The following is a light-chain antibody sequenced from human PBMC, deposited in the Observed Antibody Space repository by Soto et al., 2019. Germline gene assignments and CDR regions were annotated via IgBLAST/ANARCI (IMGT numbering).Light chain of an antibody. CDR3: ATWDDSLIGI. Sequence: QSVLTQPPSASGTPGQRVTISCSGSSSNIGRNTVNWYQQLPGTAPKLLIYFNNQRPSGVPDRFSGSKSGTSASLAISGLQSEDEADYYCATWDDSLIGIFGGGTKLTVL. V-gene: IGLV1-44*01. CDR1: SSNIGRNT. CDR2: FNN. J-gene: IGLJ2*01.